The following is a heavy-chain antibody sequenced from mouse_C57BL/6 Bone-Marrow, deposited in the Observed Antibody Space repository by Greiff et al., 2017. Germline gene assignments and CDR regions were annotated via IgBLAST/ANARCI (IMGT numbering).Heavy chain of an antibody. CDR1: GYAFTNYL. J-gene: IGHJ2*01. CDR2: INPGSGGT. Sequence: VKVVESGAELVRPGTSVKVSCKASGYAFTNYLIEWVKQRPGQGLEWIGVINPGSGGTNYNEKFKGKATLTADKSSSTAYMQLSSLTSEDSAVYFCAIGYGNYDYWGQGTTLTVSS. CDR3: AIGYGNYDY. V-gene: IGHV1-54*01. D-gene: IGHD2-1*01.